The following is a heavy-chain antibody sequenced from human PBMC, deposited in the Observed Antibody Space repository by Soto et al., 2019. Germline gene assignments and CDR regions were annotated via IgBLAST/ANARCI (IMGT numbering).Heavy chain of an antibody. V-gene: IGHV4-4*02. CDR1: RGCISSSHW. Sequence: PSRNPSLACAVYRGCISSSHWWCCVRQSPGKGLEWIGEIYHSGSTNYNPSLKSRVTISVDKSKNQFSLKLSSVTAADTAVYYCARKGYCTNGVCYYGMDVWGQGTTVT. D-gene: IGHD2-8*01. CDR3: ARKGYCTNGVCYYGMDV. CDR2: IYHSGST. J-gene: IGHJ6*02.